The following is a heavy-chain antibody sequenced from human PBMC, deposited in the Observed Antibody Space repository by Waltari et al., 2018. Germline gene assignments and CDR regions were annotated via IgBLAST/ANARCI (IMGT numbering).Heavy chain of an antibody. V-gene: IGHV6-1*01. D-gene: IGHD3-10*01. CDR2: TYYRSKWYN. J-gene: IGHJ5*02. Sequence: QVQLQQSGPGLVKPSQTLSLTCAISGDSVSSSSGAWNWIRQSPSRGLEWLGRTYYRSKWYNDYAVSVKGRITINPDTSKNQFSLQLNSVTPEDTAVYYCARGTNYYGSGSYYNWFDPWGQGTLVTVSS. CDR3: ARGTNYYGSGSYYNWFDP. CDR1: GDSVSSSSGA.